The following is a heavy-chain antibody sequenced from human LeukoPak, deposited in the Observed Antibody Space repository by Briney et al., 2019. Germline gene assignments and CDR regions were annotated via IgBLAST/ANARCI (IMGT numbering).Heavy chain of an antibody. V-gene: IGHV4-39*01. J-gene: IGHJ4*02. CDR1: GGSISSYY. CDR2: IYYSGST. CDR3: ARRPRRYSYGYWDY. Sequence: SETLSLTCTVSGGSISSYYWGWIRQPPGKGLEWIGSIYYSGSTYYNPSLKSRVTISVDTSKNQFSLKLSSVTAADTAVYYCARRPRRYSYGYWDYWGQGTLVTVSS. D-gene: IGHD5-18*01.